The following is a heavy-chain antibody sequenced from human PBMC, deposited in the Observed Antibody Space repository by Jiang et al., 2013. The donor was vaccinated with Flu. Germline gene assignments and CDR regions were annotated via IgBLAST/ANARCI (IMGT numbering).Heavy chain of an antibody. J-gene: IGHJ4*02. Sequence: VLLKPSETLSLTCDVYGGSFTTYYWSWIRQPPGKGLEWIGEINHSGRTNYNPSLKSRVTISVDTSKKQFSLKLSSVTAADTAVYYCARARWDYWGQGTLVTVS. D-gene: IGHD4-23*01. CDR1: GGSFTTYY. CDR3: ARARWDY. V-gene: IGHV4-34*01. CDR2: INHSGRT.